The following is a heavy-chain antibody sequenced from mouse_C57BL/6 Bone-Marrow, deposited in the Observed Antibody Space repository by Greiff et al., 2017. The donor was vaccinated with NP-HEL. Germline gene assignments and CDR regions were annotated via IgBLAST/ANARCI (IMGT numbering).Heavy chain of an antibody. CDR3: AKDSSMAY. Sequence: EVKLMESLGDLVKPGGSLKLSCAASGFTFSSYGMSWVRQTPDKRLAWVATISSGGSYTYYPDSVKGRFTISSDNAKNTLYLQMSSLKAEDTAMYYCAKDSSMAYWGQGTRVTVSA. J-gene: IGHJ3*01. D-gene: IGHD3-2*02. CDR1: GFTFSSYG. CDR2: ISSGGSYT. V-gene: IGHV5-6*01.